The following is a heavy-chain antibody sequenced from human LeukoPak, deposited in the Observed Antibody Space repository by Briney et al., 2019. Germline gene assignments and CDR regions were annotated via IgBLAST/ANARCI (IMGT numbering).Heavy chain of an antibody. CDR1: GYTFTSYD. Sequence: ASVKVSCKASGYTFTSYDINWVRQATGQGLEWMGWINTNTGNPTYAQGFTGRFVFSLDTSVSTAYLQISSLKAEDTAVYYCARHTYYDSSPTFDYWGQGTLVTVSS. D-gene: IGHD3-22*01. CDR2: INTNTGNP. V-gene: IGHV7-4-1*02. J-gene: IGHJ4*02. CDR3: ARHTYYDSSPTFDY.